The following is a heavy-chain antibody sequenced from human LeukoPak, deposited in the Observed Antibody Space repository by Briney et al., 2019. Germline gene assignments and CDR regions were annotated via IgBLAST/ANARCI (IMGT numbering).Heavy chain of an antibody. Sequence: ASETLSLTCAVYGGSFSSYYWSWIRQPPGKGLEWIGEINHSGSTNYNPSLKSRVTISVDTSKNQFSLKLSSVTAADTAVYYCARTYYDFWSGYYDWARVRGAFDIWGQGTMVTVSS. CDR3: ARTYYDFWSGYYDWARVRGAFDI. V-gene: IGHV4-34*01. D-gene: IGHD3-3*01. CDR1: GGSFSSYY. J-gene: IGHJ3*02. CDR2: INHSGST.